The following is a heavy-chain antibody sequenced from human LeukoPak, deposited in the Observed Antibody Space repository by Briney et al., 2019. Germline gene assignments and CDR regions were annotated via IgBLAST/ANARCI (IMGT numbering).Heavy chain of an antibody. CDR1: GFTFSSYS. CDR3: AREQTNGDYAGY. V-gene: IGHV3-23*01. D-gene: IGHD4-17*01. Sequence: PGGSLRLSCAASGFTFSSYSMNWVRQAPGKGLEWVSAISGSGGSTYYADSVKGRFTISRDNSKNTLYLQMNSLRAEDTAVYYCAREQTNGDYAGYWGQGTLVTVSS. J-gene: IGHJ4*02. CDR2: ISGSGGST.